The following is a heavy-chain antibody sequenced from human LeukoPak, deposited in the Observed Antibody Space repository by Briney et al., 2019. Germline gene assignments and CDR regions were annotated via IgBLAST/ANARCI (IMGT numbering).Heavy chain of an antibody. V-gene: IGHV4-39*07. J-gene: IGHJ1*01. Sequence: PSETLSLTCTVSGGSISSSSYYWGWIRQPPGKWLEWIGSIYYSGSTYYNPSLKSRLTMSVDTSKNQFSLKMTSVTAADTAVYYCARYDGSGHQYFQHWGQGTLVTVSS. CDR2: IYYSGST. CDR3: ARYDGSGHQYFQH. CDR1: GGSISSSSYY. D-gene: IGHD3-22*01.